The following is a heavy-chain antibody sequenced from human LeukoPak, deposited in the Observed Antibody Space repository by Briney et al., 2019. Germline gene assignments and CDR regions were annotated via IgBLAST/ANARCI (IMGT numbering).Heavy chain of an antibody. CDR1: GGSISSYY. Sequence: SETLSLPCTVSGGSISSYYWSWIRQPPGKGLEWIGYIYYTGSTDYNPSLKSRVAISVDTSKNQFSLKLSPVTAADTAVYYCARGSKAAPGTFDYWGQGTLVTVSS. CDR2: IYYTGST. D-gene: IGHD6-13*01. J-gene: IGHJ4*02. CDR3: ARGSKAAPGTFDY. V-gene: IGHV4-59*01.